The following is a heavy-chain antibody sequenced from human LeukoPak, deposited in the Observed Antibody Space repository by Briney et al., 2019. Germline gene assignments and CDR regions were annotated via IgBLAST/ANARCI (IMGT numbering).Heavy chain of an antibody. D-gene: IGHD5-24*01. CDR3: ARDNARALFDY. CDR2: IYHSGST. CDR1: GYSISSGYY. Sequence: PSETLSLTCAVSGYSISSGYYWGWIRQPPGKGLEWIGSIYHSGSTYYNPSLKSRVAISVDTSKNQFSLKLSSVTAADTAVYYCARDNARALFDYWGQGTLVTVSS. J-gene: IGHJ4*02. V-gene: IGHV4-38-2*02.